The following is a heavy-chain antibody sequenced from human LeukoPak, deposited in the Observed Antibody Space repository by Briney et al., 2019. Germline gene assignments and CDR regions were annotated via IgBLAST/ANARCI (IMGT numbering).Heavy chain of an antibody. D-gene: IGHD5-12*01. J-gene: IGHJ4*02. V-gene: IGHV4-59*01. CDR1: GGSLSSYY. CDR2: IYYSGST. Sequence: SETLSLTCTVSGGSLSSYYWSWIRQPPGKGLEWIGYIYYSGSTNYNPSLKSRVTISVDTSKNQFSLKLSSVTAADTAVYYCARGHTWLRWGRFDYWGQGTLVTVSS. CDR3: ARGHTWLRWGRFDY.